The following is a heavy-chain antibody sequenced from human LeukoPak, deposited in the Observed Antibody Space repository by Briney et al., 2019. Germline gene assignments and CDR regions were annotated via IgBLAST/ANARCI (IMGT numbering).Heavy chain of an antibody. J-gene: IGHJ4*02. CDR3: AKDRSIGTYYTFDH. CDR2: ISGSGDST. D-gene: IGHD1-26*01. V-gene: IGHV3-23*01. CDR1: GFTFSTYG. Sequence: HPGGSLRLSCGASGFTFSTYGMTWVRQAPGKGLEWVSGISGSGDSTYYADSVKGRITVSRDNSKNSVYLQMSRLTAADTAVYYCAKDRSIGTYYTFDHWGQGTLVTVSS.